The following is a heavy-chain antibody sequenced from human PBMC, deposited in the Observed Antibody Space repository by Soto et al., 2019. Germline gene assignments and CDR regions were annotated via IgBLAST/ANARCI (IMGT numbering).Heavy chain of an antibody. D-gene: IGHD3-22*01. CDR2: IYXGDSDX. CDR1: VYSVTSYW. V-gene: IGHV5-51*01. J-gene: IGHJ4*02. CDR3: ARGLDSSGYYSLH. Sequence: XXSLKISCKGSVYSVTSYWSWWVRQMPGXGLEWMGIIYXGDSDXRYSTYFQGQXXISADKSXXTAYMQWSSLKASETAMYYCARGLDSSGYYSLHWGQGTLVTVSS.